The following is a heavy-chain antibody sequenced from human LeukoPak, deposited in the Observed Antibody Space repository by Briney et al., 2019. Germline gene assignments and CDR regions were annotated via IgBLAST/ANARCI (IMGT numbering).Heavy chain of an antibody. J-gene: IGHJ4*02. Sequence: PGGSLRLSCAASGFTVSRNYMSWVRQAPGKGLEWVSIIYSGGNTYYADSVEGRFTISRDNSKNTLYLQMNSLRAEDTAVYYCARDRGSSSWFDYWGQGTLVTVSS. CDR2: IYSGGNT. CDR1: GFTVSRNY. CDR3: ARDRGSSSWFDY. V-gene: IGHV3-66*01. D-gene: IGHD6-13*01.